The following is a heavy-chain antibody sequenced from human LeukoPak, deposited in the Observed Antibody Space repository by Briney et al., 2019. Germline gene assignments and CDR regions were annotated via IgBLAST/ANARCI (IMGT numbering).Heavy chain of an antibody. CDR1: GYTFTGYY. Sequence: GASVTVSCKASGYTFTGYYMHWVRQAPGQGLEWMGWINPNSGGTNYAQKFQGRVTMTRDTSISTAYMELSRLRSDDTAVYYCAREGKGGELRNAFDIWGQGTMVTVSS. D-gene: IGHD1-26*01. CDR3: AREGKGGELRNAFDI. J-gene: IGHJ3*02. V-gene: IGHV1-2*02. CDR2: INPNSGGT.